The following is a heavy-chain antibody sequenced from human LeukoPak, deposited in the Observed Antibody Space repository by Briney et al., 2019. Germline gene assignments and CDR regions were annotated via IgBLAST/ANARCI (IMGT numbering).Heavy chain of an antibody. J-gene: IGHJ6*02. CDR2: IKQDGSEK. CDR3: ARGGGLDV. Sequence: GGSLRLSCAASGFTFSSYWMTWVRQVPGKGLEWVANIKQDGSEKYYVDSVKGRFTISRDNAKNSLYLQMSNLRAEDTAVYFCARGGGLDVWGQGATVTVSS. CDR1: GFTFSSYW. V-gene: IGHV3-7*03. D-gene: IGHD3-16*01.